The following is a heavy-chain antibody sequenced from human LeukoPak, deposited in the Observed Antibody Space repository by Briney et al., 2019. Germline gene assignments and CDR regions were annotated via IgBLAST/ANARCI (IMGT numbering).Heavy chain of an antibody. J-gene: IGHJ4*02. V-gene: IGHV5-51*01. CDR1: GYSFTSYW. D-gene: IGHD6-6*01. CDR2: IYPGDSDT. CDR3: ARHGVGGRRGNLDY. Sequence: GESLKISCKGSGYSFTSYWIGWVRQMPGKGPEWMGIIYPGDSDTRYNPSFQGQVSISADKSISTAYLQWSSLKASDTGIYYCARHGVGGRRGNLDYWGQGTLVTVSS.